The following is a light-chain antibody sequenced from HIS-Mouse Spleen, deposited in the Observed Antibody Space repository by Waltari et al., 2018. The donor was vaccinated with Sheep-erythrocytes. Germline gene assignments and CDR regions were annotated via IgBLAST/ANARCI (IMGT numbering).Light chain of an antibody. V-gene: IGLV2-23*01. J-gene: IGLJ3*02. CDR1: SSDVGRYNL. Sequence: QSALTQPASVSGSPGQSITIPCTGTSSDVGRYNLVSWYQPHPGKAPNLMIYEGSKRPSGVSNRFSGSKSGNTASLTISGLQAEDEADYYCCSYAGSSTWVFGGGTKLTVL. CDR3: CSYAGSSTWV. CDR2: EGS.